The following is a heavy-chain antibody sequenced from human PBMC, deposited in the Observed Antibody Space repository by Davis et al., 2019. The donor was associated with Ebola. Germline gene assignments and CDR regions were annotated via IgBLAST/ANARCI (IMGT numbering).Heavy chain of an antibody. CDR3: ARGAGIAAAGTEGHYFDY. D-gene: IGHD6-13*01. CDR2: ISYDGSNK. CDR1: GITFSTYA. V-gene: IGHV3-30*04. Sequence: GESLKISCAASGITFSTYAMHWVRQAPGQGLEWVAVISYDGSNKYYADSVKGRFTISRDNSKNTLYLQMNSLRAEDTAVYYCARGAGIAAAGTEGHYFDYWGQGTLVTVSS. J-gene: IGHJ4*02.